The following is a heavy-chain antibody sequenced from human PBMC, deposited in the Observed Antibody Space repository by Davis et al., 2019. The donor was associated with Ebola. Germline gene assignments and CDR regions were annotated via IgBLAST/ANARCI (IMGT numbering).Heavy chain of an antibody. V-gene: IGHV3-30-3*01. Sequence: GGSLRLSCAASAFTFNNFAMHWVRQAPGKGLEWVAFVSYDGRSKYYADSVKGRFTISRDNSKNTLYLLMNSLRAEDTALYYCAREDKDFDSWGQGTLVTVSS. J-gene: IGHJ4*02. CDR2: VSYDGRSK. CDR3: AREDKDFDS. CDR1: AFTFNNFA.